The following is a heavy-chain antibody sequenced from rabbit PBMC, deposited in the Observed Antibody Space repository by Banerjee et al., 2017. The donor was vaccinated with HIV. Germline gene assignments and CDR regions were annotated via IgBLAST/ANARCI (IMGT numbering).Heavy chain of an antibody. CDR3: ARHYNYGIPSGPYVYGGMDL. D-gene: IGHD6-1*01. J-gene: IGHJ6*01. Sequence: QEQLVESGGDLVQPEGSLTLTCTASGFSFSSSYYMCWVRQAPGKGLEWIACIYAGSSGRTYNATWAKGRFTTSKTSSTTVTLQMTSLTAADTATYFCARHYNYGIPSGPYVYGGMDLWGQGTLVTVS. CDR1: GFSFSSSYY. V-gene: IGHV1S45*01. CDR2: IYAGSSGRT.